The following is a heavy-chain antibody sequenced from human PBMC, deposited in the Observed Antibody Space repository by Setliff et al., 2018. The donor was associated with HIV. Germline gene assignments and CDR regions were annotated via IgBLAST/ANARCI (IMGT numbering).Heavy chain of an antibody. CDR1: GFSFSNFA. CDR3: VKGAPDYDTNPFYYYFYMHV. CDR2: IYGAGSYT. V-gene: IGHV3-23*03. J-gene: IGHJ6*03. Sequence: GGSLRLSCEASGFSFSNFAMSWVRQAPGKGLELVSAIYGAGSYTYYADSVKGRFTISRDTSQNTLYPQMAGLRVEDAAVYYCVKGAPDYDTNPFYYYFYMHVWGKGTTVTVSS. D-gene: IGHD4-17*01.